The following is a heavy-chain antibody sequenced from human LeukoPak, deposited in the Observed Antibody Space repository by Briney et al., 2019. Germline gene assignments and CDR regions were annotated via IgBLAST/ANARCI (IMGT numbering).Heavy chain of an antibody. Sequence: SETLSLTCTVSGGSLSSYYWSWIRQPPGKGLEWIGYIYYSGSTIYNPSLKSRVTISVDTSKNQFSLKLSSVTAADTAVYYCARSPGSYHSPSFDYWGQGTLVTVSS. D-gene: IGHD3-10*01. CDR2: IYYSGST. CDR3: ARSPGSYHSPSFDY. CDR1: GGSLSSYY. J-gene: IGHJ4*02. V-gene: IGHV4-59*08.